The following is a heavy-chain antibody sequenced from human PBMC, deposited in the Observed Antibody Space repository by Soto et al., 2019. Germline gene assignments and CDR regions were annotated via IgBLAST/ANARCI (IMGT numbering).Heavy chain of an antibody. V-gene: IGHV4-34*01. CDR1: GGSFSGYY. CDR3: ASIDAFDI. Sequence: ETLSLTCAVYGGSFSGYYWSWIRQPPGKGLEWIGEINHSGSTNYNPSLKSRVTISVDTSKNQFSLKLSSVTAADTAVYYCASIDAFDIWGQGTMVTVSS. CDR2: INHSGST. J-gene: IGHJ3*02.